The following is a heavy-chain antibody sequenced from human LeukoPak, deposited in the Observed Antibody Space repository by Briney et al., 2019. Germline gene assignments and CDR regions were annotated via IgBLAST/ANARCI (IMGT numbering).Heavy chain of an antibody. CDR2: ISGSGDST. CDR3: AKDMRESSSDPFLYFDL. Sequence: GGSLRLSCAASGFTFSSYAMSWVRQAPGKGLEWVSVISGSGDSTYYADSVKGRFSISRDNSKNTLYVQMNSLRAEDTAIYYCAKDMRESSSDPFLYFDLWGRGTLVTVSS. J-gene: IGHJ2*01. CDR1: GFTFSSYA. D-gene: IGHD6-13*01. V-gene: IGHV3-23*01.